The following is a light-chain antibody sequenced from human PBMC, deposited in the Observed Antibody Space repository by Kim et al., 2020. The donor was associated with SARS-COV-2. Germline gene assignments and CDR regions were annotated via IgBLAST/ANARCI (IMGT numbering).Light chain of an antibody. V-gene: IGKV6-21*01. J-gene: IGKJ2*03. Sequence: SMAPMETVTHTCRASQNVGSSLHWYQQKPYPSPQLLIKYTSQSYSGVPSGFSGSGSGTDFTLTIDSLEAEDAATYYCHQSSSLPYSFGRETELEIK. CDR1: QNVGSS. CDR3: HQSSSLPYS. CDR2: YTS.